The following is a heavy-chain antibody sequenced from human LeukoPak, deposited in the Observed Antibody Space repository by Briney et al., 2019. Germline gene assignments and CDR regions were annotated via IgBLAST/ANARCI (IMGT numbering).Heavy chain of an antibody. D-gene: IGHD3-9*01. V-gene: IGHV3-30*02. CDR3: AKGPAGNYDILTGNFDY. CDR2: IRYDGSNK. CDR1: GFTFSSYG. Sequence: QSGGSLRLSCAASGFTFSSYGMHWVRQAPGKGLEWVAFIRYDGSNKYYADSVKGRLTISRDNSKNTLYLQMNSLRAEDTAVYYCAKGPAGNYDILTGNFDYWGQGTLVTVSS. J-gene: IGHJ4*02.